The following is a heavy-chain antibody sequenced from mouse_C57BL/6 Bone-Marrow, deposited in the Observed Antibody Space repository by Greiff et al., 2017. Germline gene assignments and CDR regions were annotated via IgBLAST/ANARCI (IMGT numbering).Heavy chain of an antibody. CDR1: GFTFSSYA. V-gene: IGHV5-4*01. J-gene: IGHJ3*01. CDR2: ISDGGSYT. Sequence: EVQRVESGGGLVKPGGSLKLSCAASGFTFSSYAMSWVRQTPEKRLEWVATISDGGSYTYYPDNVKGRFTNSRDNAKNNLYLQMSHLKSEDTAMYYCARRWFAYWGQGTLVTVSA. CDR3: ARRWFAY.